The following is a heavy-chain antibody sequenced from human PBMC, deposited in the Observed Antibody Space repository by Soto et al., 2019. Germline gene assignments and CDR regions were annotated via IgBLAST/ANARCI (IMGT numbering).Heavy chain of an antibody. CDR3: AMILDHSPSWYGY. CDR2: ISGSGGTT. Sequence: PGGSLRLSCAVSGFTFSSYAMSWVRQAPGKGLEWVSTISGSGGTTYYTDSVKGRFTISRDNSKNTLYLQMNSLRAEDTAVYYCAMILDHSPSWYGYWGQGTLVTVSS. CDR1: GFTFSSYA. V-gene: IGHV3-23*01. D-gene: IGHD6-13*01. J-gene: IGHJ4*02.